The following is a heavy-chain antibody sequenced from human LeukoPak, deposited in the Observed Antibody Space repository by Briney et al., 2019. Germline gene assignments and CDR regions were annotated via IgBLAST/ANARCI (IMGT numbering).Heavy chain of an antibody. CDR3: AKDYGTVAGNFDY. V-gene: IGHV3-9*01. Sequence: PGRSLRLSCAASGFTFDDYAMHWVRHAPGKGLEWASGISWNSGSIGYADSVKGRFTISRDNAKNSLYLQMNSLRAEDTALYYCAKDYGTVAGNFDYWGQGTLVTVSS. J-gene: IGHJ4*02. CDR1: GFTFDDYA. CDR2: ISWNSGSI. D-gene: IGHD6-19*01.